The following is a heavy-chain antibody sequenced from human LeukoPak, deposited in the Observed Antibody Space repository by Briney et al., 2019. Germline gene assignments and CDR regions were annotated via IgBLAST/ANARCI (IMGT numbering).Heavy chain of an antibody. CDR3: ARAPSFYYGMDV. Sequence: GGSLRLSCAASGFTFSSYEMTWVRQAPGKGLEWISYISSSGSSIYYADSVKGRFTISRDNAKNSLYLQMNSLRAEDTAVYFCARAPSFYYGMDVWGQGTTATVSS. J-gene: IGHJ6*02. CDR2: ISSSGSSI. CDR1: GFTFSSYE. V-gene: IGHV3-48*03.